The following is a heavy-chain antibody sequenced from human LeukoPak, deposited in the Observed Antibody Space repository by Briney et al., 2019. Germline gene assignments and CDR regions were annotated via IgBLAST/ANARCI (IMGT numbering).Heavy chain of an antibody. CDR2: TRYDGGNK. CDR3: GSDRYSIDRYGVDV. D-gene: IGHD3-3*02. V-gene: IGHV3-33*01. CDR1: GFTFSTYG. Sequence: GGSLRLSCAASGFTFSTYGMHWVRQAPGKGLEWVAGTRYDGGNKNYADSVKGRFTISRDNSKNTLYLQVSSLRAADTAVYCCGSDRYSIDRYGVDVRGQGTTVTVSS. J-gene: IGHJ6*02.